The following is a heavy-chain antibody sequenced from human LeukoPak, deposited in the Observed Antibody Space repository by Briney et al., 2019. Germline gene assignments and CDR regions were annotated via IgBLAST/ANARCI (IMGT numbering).Heavy chain of an antibody. CDR3: ARDLAIAAAGNFDY. V-gene: IGHV3-7*01. D-gene: IGHD6-13*01. CDR2: IRQDGSEK. J-gene: IGHJ4*02. CDR1: GFTFSSYW. Sequence: GGSLRLSCAASGFTFSSYWMSWVRQAPGKGLEWVANIRQDGSEKYYVDSVKGRFTISRDNAKNSLYLQMNSLRAEDTAVYYCARDLAIAAAGNFDYWGQGTLVTVSS.